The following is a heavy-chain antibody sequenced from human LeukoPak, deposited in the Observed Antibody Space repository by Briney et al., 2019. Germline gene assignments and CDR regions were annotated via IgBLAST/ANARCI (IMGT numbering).Heavy chain of an antibody. CDR2: ISYDGSNK. D-gene: IGHD4-11*01. CDR1: GFTFSSYA. Sequence: GGSLRLSCAASGFTFSSYAMHWVRQAPGKGLEWVAVISYDGSNKYYADSVKGRFTISRDNSKNTLYLQMNSLRAEDTAVYYCASFYSNYGMDVWGKGTTVTVSS. CDR3: ASFYSNYGMDV. V-gene: IGHV3-30*01. J-gene: IGHJ6*04.